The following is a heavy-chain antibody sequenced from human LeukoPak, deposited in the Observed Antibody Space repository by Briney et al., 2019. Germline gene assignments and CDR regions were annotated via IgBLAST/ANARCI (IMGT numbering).Heavy chain of an antibody. CDR1: GFTFSSYS. V-gene: IGHV3-48*01. D-gene: IGHD6-19*01. CDR2: ISSSSSII. Sequence: GGSLRLSCAASGFTFSSYSMNWVRQAPGKGLEWVSYISSSSSIIYYADSVKGRFTISRDNAKNSLYLQMNSLRAEDTAVYYCARSFSGWYVIDYWGQGTLVTVSS. CDR3: ARSFSGWYVIDY. J-gene: IGHJ4*02.